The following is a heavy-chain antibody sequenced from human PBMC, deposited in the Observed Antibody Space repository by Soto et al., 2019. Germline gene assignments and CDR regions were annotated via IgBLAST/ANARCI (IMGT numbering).Heavy chain of an antibody. D-gene: IGHD2-21*01. J-gene: IGHJ5*02. CDR1: GFTFNTYD. CDR3: VRSGTARLLRHSWFDT. V-gene: IGHV3-21*01. Sequence: EVQLVESGGGLVKPGGFLRLSCAASGFTFNTYDMNWVRQAPGKGLEWVSSITASSAYIYYADSVRGRITISRDKAKNSLFLQMPSLRAEDTAVYYCVRSGTARLLRHSWFDTWGQGTVVSVSS. CDR2: ITASSAYI.